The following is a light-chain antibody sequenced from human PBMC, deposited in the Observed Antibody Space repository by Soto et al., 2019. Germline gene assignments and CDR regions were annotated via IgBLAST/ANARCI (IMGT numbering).Light chain of an antibody. J-gene: IGLJ1*01. CDR1: SSDFGSYNL. Sequence: QSVLTQPASVSGSPGHSITISCTGTSSDFGSYNLVSWYQQHPGKAPKLMIYEDSKRPSGVSNRFSGSKSGNTASLTISGIHHEDDGDHYRCSYAGSSNYVCGTGTK. V-gene: IGLV2-23*01. CDR3: CSYAGSSNYV. CDR2: EDS.